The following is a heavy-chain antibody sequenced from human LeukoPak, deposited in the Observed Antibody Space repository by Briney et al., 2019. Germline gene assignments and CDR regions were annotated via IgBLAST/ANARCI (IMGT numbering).Heavy chain of an antibody. CDR2: INAGNGNT. D-gene: IGHD1-26*01. CDR1: GYTFTSYA. Sequence: ASVKVSCKASGYTFTSYAMHWVRQAPGQRLEWMGWINAGNGNTKYSQKFQGRVTITRDTSASTAYMELSSLRSEDTAVYYCARALVGATPLGDYWGQGTLVTVSS. V-gene: IGHV1-3*01. J-gene: IGHJ4*02. CDR3: ARALVGATPLGDY.